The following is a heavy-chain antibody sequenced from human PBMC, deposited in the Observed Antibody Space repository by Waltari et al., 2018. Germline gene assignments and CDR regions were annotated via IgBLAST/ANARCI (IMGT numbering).Heavy chain of an antibody. D-gene: IGHD3-10*01. CDR1: GYTFTSYA. CDR2: LNAGNGNT. Sequence: QVQLVQSGAEVKKPGASVKVSCKASGYTFTSYAMHWVRQAPGKRVEWMGWLNAGNGNTKECQEFQGRVTITRDTAASTAYMELSGLRSEDMAVDYCAREAKGKGPYYYYYYMDVWGKGTTVTVSS. CDR3: AREAKGKGPYYYYYYMDV. J-gene: IGHJ6*03. V-gene: IGHV1-3*03.